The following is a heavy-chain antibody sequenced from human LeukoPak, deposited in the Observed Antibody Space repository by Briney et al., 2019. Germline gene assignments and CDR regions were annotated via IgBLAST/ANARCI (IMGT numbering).Heavy chain of an antibody. J-gene: IGHJ4*02. Sequence: GGSLRLSCAASGFTFSSYAMSWVRQAPGKGLEWVSAISGSGGSTYYADSVKGRFTISRDNSKNTLYLQMNSPRAEDTAVYYCAKTHRDGYQVGYYFDYWGQGTLVTVPS. V-gene: IGHV3-23*01. D-gene: IGHD5-24*01. CDR1: GFTFSSYA. CDR3: AKTHRDGYQVGYYFDY. CDR2: ISGSGGST.